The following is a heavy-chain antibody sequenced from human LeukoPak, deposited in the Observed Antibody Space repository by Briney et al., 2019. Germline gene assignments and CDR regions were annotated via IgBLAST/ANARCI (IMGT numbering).Heavy chain of an antibody. Sequence: PGGSLRLSCAASGFTFNTYTMNWVRQAPGKGLEWVSSISSGSTFIYYADSVKGRFAISRDNAKNSLYLQMDSLRAEDTALYYCAKGYYYDSSGSDKDAFDIWGQGTMVTVSS. CDR2: ISSGSTFI. V-gene: IGHV3-21*04. CDR1: GFTFNTYT. J-gene: IGHJ3*02. CDR3: AKGYYYDSSGSDKDAFDI. D-gene: IGHD3-22*01.